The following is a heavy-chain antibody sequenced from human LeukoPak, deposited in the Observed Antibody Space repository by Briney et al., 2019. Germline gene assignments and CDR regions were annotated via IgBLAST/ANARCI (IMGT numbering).Heavy chain of an antibody. V-gene: IGHV3-74*01. CDR1: GFTFDDYA. D-gene: IGHD3-22*01. CDR3: ARGGGYYYDSTGGWFDP. CDR2: INSDGSST. Sequence: GGSLRLSCAASGFTFDDYAMHWVRQAPGKGLVWVSRINSDGSSTSYADSVKGRFTISRDNAKNTLYLQMNSLRAEDTAVYYCARGGGYYYDSTGGWFDPWGQGTLVTVSS. J-gene: IGHJ5*02.